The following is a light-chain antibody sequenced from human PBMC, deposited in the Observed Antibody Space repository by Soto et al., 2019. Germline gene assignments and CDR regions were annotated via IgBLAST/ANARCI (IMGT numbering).Light chain of an antibody. CDR1: QSIGSW. CDR3: QHYYGYSWT. Sequence: DIQMTQSTSTLSASVGDRVTITCRASQSIGSWLAWFQQKPGKAPKVLIYKASNLESGVPSRFSGSGSGTEFTLTISSLQSDDFATYYCQHYYGYSWTFGQGTKVDI. CDR2: KAS. V-gene: IGKV1-5*03. J-gene: IGKJ1*01.